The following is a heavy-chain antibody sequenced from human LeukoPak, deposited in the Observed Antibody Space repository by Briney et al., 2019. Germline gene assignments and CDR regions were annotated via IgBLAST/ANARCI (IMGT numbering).Heavy chain of an antibody. CDR1: GFNYSRYG. V-gene: IGHV3-64D*06. D-gene: IGHD4/OR15-4a*01. Sequence: PGGPLRLSCFGSGFNYSRYGLHWVRQAPTKGLEYVESISANGIYKNHADSVRHKFTISRDNSNNRLKLQMDSLRHEDTAVYYCLKEYGEADYFDFWGQGTLVTVSS. CDR2: ISANGIYK. CDR3: LKEYGEADYFDF. J-gene: IGHJ4*02.